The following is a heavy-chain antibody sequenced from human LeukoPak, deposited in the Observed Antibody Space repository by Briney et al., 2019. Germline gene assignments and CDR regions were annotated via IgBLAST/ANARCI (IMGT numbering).Heavy chain of an antibody. CDR2: IYQSGNT. Sequence: PSETLSLTCTVSGYLISSDYYRGWIRQPPVKGLEWIGNIYQSGNTYYNPSFESRVTISVDTSKNQFPLRLNSVTAADTAVYCCARVRPTGFGYMDVWGKGTSVTVSS. CDR1: GYLISSDYY. CDR3: ARVRPTGFGYMDV. D-gene: IGHD1-14*01. J-gene: IGHJ6*03. V-gene: IGHV4-38-2*02.